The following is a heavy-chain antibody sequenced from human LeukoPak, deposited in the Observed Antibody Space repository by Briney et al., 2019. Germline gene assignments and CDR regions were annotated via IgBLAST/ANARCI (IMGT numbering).Heavy chain of an antibody. CDR1: GGSINSYF. J-gene: IGHJ2*01. V-gene: IGHV4-59*01. CDR3: VRGPSHWYFDL. CDR2: IYYSGST. Sequence: SETLSLTCTVSGGSINSYFWSWIRQPPGKGLEWIGYIYYSGSTDYNPSLKSRVTISIDTSKNQFSLKLSSVTAADTAVFYCVRGPSHWYFDLWGRGTLVTVSS.